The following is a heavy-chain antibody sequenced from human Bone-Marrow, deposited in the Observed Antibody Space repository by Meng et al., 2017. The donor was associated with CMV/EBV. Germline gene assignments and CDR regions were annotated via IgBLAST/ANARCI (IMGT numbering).Heavy chain of an antibody. CDR3: ARTAWFGELYYYYGFDI. V-gene: IGHV4-59*01. Sequence: SEILSPTCTVSGGSISSYYWSWIRQPPGKGLEWIGYIYYSGSTNYNPSLKSRVTISVDTSKNQFSLKLTSVTAADTAVYYCARTAWFGELYYYYGFDIWGQGTTVTVSS. CDR1: GGSISSYY. CDR2: IYYSGST. D-gene: IGHD3-10*01. J-gene: IGHJ6*02.